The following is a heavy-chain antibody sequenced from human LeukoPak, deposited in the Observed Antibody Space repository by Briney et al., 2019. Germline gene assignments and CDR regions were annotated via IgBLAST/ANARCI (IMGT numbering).Heavy chain of an antibody. CDR3: AKDIDGYYRYYFDY. Sequence: PGGSLRLSCAASGFTFDDYAMHWVRQAPGKGLEWVSLISGDGGSTYYADSVKGRFTISRDNSKNSLYLQMNSLRTEDTALYYCAKDIDGYYRYYFDYWGQGTLVTVSS. V-gene: IGHV3-43*02. CDR2: ISGDGGST. J-gene: IGHJ4*02. D-gene: IGHD3-22*01. CDR1: GFTFDDYA.